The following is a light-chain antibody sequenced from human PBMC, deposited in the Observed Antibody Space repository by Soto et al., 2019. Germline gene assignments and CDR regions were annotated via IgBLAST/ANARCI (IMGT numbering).Light chain of an antibody. CDR3: QQANSYPWT. V-gene: IGKV3-15*01. Sequence: EIVMTQYPATLSVSPGETATLSCRASQSVSSDLAWYQQKPGQAPRLLIYGASTRATGTPPRFRGSGSGTEFTLTISSLQPEDFATYYCQQANSYPWTFGQGTKVDIK. CDR2: GAS. CDR1: QSVSSD. J-gene: IGKJ1*01.